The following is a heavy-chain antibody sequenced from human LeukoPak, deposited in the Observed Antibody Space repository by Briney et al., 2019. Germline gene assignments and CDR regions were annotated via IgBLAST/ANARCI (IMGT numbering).Heavy chain of an antibody. J-gene: IGHJ6*02. CDR2: IYYSGST. CDR3: ARDNWNFYYYGMDV. CDR1: GGSISSGGYY. V-gene: IGHV4-31*03. Sequence: SQTLSLTCTVSGGSISSGGYYWSWIRQHPGKGLEWIGYIYYSGSTYYNPSLKSRVTISVDTSKNQFSLKLSSVTAADTAVYYCARDNWNFYYYGMDVWGQGTTVTASS. D-gene: IGHD1-20*01.